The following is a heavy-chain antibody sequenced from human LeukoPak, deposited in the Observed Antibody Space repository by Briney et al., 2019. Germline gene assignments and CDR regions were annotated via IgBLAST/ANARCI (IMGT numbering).Heavy chain of an antibody. CDR1: GFTFSDYY. J-gene: IGHJ1*01. D-gene: IGHD3-22*01. CDR2: ISSSGSTI. Sequence: GGSLRLSCAASGFTFSDYYMIWIRQAPGKGLEWVSYISSSGSTIYYADSVKGRFTISRDNAKNSLYLRMNSLRADDTAVYYCARDFGDTSDTYFQHWGQGTLVTVSS. V-gene: IGHV3-11*01. CDR3: ARDFGDTSDTYFQH.